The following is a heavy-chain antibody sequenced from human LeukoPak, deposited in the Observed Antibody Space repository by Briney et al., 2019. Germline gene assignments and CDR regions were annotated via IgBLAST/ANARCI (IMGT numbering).Heavy chain of an antibody. D-gene: IGHD5-12*01. V-gene: IGHV1-69*13. J-gene: IGHJ4*02. CDR2: IIPIFGTA. Sequence: GASVKVSCKASGGTFSSYAISWVRQAPGQGLEWMGGIIPIFGTANYAQKFQGRVTTTADESTSTAYMELSSLRSEDTAVYYCARDRGYSGYEFDYWGQGTLVTVSS. CDR1: GGTFSSYA. CDR3: ARDRGYSGYEFDY.